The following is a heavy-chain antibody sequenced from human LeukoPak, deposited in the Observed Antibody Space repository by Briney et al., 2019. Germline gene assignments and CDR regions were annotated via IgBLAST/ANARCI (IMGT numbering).Heavy chain of an antibody. CDR3: ARGPLYSSNWSFDC. CDR2: IWYDGSDK. Sequence: GGALRLSCAVSGLTFNSFGMHWVRQAPGKGLEWVALIWYDGSDKYYADSVKGRFTISRDNSKNTLFLQMNSLRGEDTAVYYCARGPLYSSNWSFDCWGQGTLVTVSS. D-gene: IGHD6-13*01. J-gene: IGHJ4*02. V-gene: IGHV3-33*01. CDR1: GLTFNSFG.